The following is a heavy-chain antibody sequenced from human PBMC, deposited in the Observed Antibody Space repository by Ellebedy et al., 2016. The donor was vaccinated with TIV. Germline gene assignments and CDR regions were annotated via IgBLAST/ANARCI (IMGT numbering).Heavy chain of an antibody. CDR3: ARGGGGYSYGSYYYYYMDV. J-gene: IGHJ6*03. D-gene: IGHD5-18*01. Sequence: ASVKVSXXASGGTFSSYAISWVRQAPGQGLEWMGGIIPIFGTANYAQKFQGRVTITADESTSTAYMELSSLRSEDTAVYYCARGGGGYSYGSYYYYYMDVWGKGTTVTVSS. CDR2: IIPIFGTA. CDR1: GGTFSSYA. V-gene: IGHV1-69*13.